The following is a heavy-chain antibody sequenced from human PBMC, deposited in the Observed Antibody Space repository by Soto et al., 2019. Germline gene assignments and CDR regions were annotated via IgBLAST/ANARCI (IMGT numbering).Heavy chain of an antibody. V-gene: IGHV3-30-3*01. D-gene: IGHD3-10*01. CDR1: GFTFSTSV. CDR3: ASWEFEDGRGHFDY. J-gene: IGHJ4*02. CDR2: ISYGGVNK. Sequence: GGSLRLSCAASGFTFSTSVMHWVRQAPGKGLEWMAIISYGGVNKYYADSVKGRFTISRDISESTLYLQMNSLRTEDTAVYYCASWEFEDGRGHFDYPAQRSSVPVSA.